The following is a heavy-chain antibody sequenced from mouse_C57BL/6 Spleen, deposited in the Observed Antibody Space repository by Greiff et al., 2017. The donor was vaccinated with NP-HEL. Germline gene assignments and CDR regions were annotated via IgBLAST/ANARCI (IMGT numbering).Heavy chain of an antibody. J-gene: IGHJ4*01. CDR2: ISSGSSTI. Sequence: EVKLVESGGGLVKPGGSLKLSCAASGFTFSDYGMHWVRQAPEKGLEWVAYISSGSSTIYSADTVKGRFTISRDNAKNTLFLQMTSLRSEDTAMYYCARPYYYGSSYAMDYWGQGTSVTVSS. CDR1: GFTFSDYG. V-gene: IGHV5-17*01. D-gene: IGHD1-1*01. CDR3: ARPYYYGSSYAMDY.